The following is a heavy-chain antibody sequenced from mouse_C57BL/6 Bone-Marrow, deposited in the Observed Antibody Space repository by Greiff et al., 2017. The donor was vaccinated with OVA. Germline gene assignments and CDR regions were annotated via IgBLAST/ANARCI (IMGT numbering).Heavy chain of an antibody. CDR1: GFTFTDYY. CDR3: ARSQYYYGSSPDYFDY. CDR2: IRNKANGYTT. V-gene: IGHV7-3*01. J-gene: IGHJ2*01. Sequence: EVKVVESGGGLVQPGGSLSLSCAASGFTFTDYYMSWVRQPPGKALEWLGFIRNKANGYTTEYSASVMGRFTISRDNSQSILYLQMNALRAKDSATYYCARSQYYYGSSPDYFDYWGQGTTLTVSS. D-gene: IGHD1-1*01.